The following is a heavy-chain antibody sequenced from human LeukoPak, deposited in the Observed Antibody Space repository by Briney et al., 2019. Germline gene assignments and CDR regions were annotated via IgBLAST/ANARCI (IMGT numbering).Heavy chain of an antibody. CDR1: GFTFSSYG. Sequence: GGSLRLSCAASGFTFSSYGMHWVRQAPGKGLEWVAVISYDRSNKYYVDSVKGRFTISRDNSKNTLYLQMNSLRAEDTAVYYCANLVYCSGGSCYPTFDAFDIWGQGTMVTVSS. V-gene: IGHV3-30*18. CDR2: ISYDRSNK. CDR3: ANLVYCSGGSCYPTFDAFDI. J-gene: IGHJ3*02. D-gene: IGHD2-15*01.